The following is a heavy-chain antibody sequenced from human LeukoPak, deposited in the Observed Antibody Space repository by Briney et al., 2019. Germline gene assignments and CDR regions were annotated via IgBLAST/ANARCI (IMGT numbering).Heavy chain of an antibody. D-gene: IGHD3-3*01. CDR1: GYSISSDYY. J-gene: IGHJ5*02. CDR3: ARDHLANLASRLFDP. CDR2: IHHSGRT. Sequence: ASETLSLTCTVSGYSISSDYYWGWIRQPPGKGLEWIGSIHHSGRTYYNPSLKSRVTISVDTPKNQFSLKLSSVTAADTAVYYCARDHLANLASRLFDPWGQGTLVTVSS. V-gene: IGHV4-38-2*02.